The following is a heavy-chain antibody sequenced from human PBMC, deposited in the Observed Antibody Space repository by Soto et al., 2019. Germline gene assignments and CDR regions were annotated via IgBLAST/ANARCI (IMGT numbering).Heavy chain of an antibody. D-gene: IGHD2-8*01. CDR2: IFHDGTA. Sequence: PWETLSLTCAVSGVSISSGNWWTWVRQTPQRGLEYIGEIFHDGTANYYPSFERRVAISVDTSKNQLPLKLTSVTAADTAIYFCARLVYDTRLNYMYFDFWGQGALVTVSS. J-gene: IGHJ4*02. CDR1: GVSISSGNW. CDR3: ARLVYDTRLNYMYFDF. V-gene: IGHV4-4*02.